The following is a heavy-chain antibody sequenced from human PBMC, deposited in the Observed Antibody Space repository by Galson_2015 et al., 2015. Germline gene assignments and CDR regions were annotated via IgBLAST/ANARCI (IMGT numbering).Heavy chain of an antibody. D-gene: IGHD1-14*01. CDR3: ARHQTGDYYYYMDV. J-gene: IGHJ6*03. CDR1: GYSFTSYW. CDR2: IYTADSDT. Sequence: AEVKQPGESLTISCKGSGYSFTSYWIGWVRQMPGKGLEWMGFIYTADSDTRYSPSFQGQVPISADKSISTAYLQWSSLKASDTAIYYCARHQTGDYYYYMDVWGRGATVTVSS. V-gene: IGHV5-51*01.